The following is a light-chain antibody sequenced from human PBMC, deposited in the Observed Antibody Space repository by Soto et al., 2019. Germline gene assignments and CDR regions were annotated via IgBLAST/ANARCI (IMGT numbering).Light chain of an antibody. CDR3: QSFDSSLSGV. Sequence: QSVLTQPPSVSGAPGQRVTISCTGSSSNIGAGYDVHWYQQVPGTAPKLLIYGNNNRPSGVPDRFSGSKSGTSASLAITGLQAEDEAEYYCQSFDSSLSGVFGGGTQLTVL. J-gene: IGLJ3*02. CDR1: SSNIGAGYD. CDR2: GNN. V-gene: IGLV1-40*01.